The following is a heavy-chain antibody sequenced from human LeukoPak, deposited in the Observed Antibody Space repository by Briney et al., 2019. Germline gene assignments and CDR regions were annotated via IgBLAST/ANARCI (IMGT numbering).Heavy chain of an antibody. D-gene: IGHD6-6*01. Sequence: GGSLRLSCAASGFTFSSYSMNWFRQAPGKGLEWVSYISSSIISTIYYADSVKGRFTISRDNAKNSLYLQMNSLRAEDTAVYYCARKNGSSWDYWGQGTLVTVSS. CDR3: ARKNGSSWDY. CDR1: GFTFSSYS. V-gene: IGHV3-48*01. J-gene: IGHJ4*02. CDR2: ISSSIISTI.